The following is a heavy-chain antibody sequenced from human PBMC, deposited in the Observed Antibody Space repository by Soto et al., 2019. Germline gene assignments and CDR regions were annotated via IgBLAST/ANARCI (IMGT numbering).Heavy chain of an antibody. CDR1: GGTFSSYA. CDR2: IIPIFGTA. D-gene: IGHD2-8*02. J-gene: IGHJ3*02. Sequence: SVKVSCKASGGTFSSYAISWVRQAPGQGLEWMGGIIPIFGTANYAQKFQGRVTITADKSTSTAYMELSSLRSEDTAVYYCARXGRDGYKPWWAVGAFDIWGQGTMVTVSS. CDR3: ARXGRDGYKPWWAVGAFDI. V-gene: IGHV1-69*06.